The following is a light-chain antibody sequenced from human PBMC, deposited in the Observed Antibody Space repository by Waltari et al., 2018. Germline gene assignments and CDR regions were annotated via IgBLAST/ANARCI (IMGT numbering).Light chain of an antibody. CDR3: QQSDSAPLT. CDR1: QSISRH. CDR2: AAS. V-gene: IGKV1-39*01. J-gene: IGKJ1*01. Sequence: DIQVTQSPSSLSASVGDRVTITCRASQSISRHLNWYLQKPGKAPKFLIYAASTLQSGVPSRISGSGSGTEFTLIINSLQPEDVATYYCQQSDSAPLTFGQGTRVYIK.